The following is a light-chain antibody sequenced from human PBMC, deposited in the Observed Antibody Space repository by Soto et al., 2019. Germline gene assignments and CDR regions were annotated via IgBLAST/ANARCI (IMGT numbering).Light chain of an antibody. Sequence: DIQMTPSPSSLSASVGDRVTITCQASQDISNYLNWYQQKPGKAPKLLIYAAYSLQSGVPSTFSGSGSGTDFSLTISTLETEDLAVYYCQQYGVSPRTFGQGTKVEIK. CDR2: AAY. CDR3: QQYGVSPRT. CDR1: QDISNY. J-gene: IGKJ1*01. V-gene: IGKV1-39*01.